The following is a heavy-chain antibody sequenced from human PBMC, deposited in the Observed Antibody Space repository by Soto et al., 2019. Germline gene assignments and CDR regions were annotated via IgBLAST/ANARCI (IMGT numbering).Heavy chain of an antibody. Sequence: WTWIRQPPGKGLEWIGDYSDSTSYSPSLKSRVTISADTSKNQFSLKLSSVTATVTAVYYCATYRRGEGGRGYWGQGTLVTVSS. J-gene: IGHJ4*02. CDR3: ATYRRGEGGRGY. D-gene: IGHD3-16*01. V-gene: IGHV4-59*08. CDR2: YSDST.